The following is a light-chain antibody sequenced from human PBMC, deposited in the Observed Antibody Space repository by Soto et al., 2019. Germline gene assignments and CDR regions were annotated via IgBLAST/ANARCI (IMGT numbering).Light chain of an antibody. Sequence: QSALTQPRSVSGSPGQSVTISCTGTSSDVGTYNYVSWYQQHPGKAPKLMIYDVTKRPSGVPDRFSGSKSGNTASLTISGLQAADEADYYCCSYADTANCRVLFGGGTQLTVL. CDR1: SSDVGTYNY. CDR3: CSYADTANCRVL. CDR2: DVT. V-gene: IGLV2-11*01. J-gene: IGLJ7*01.